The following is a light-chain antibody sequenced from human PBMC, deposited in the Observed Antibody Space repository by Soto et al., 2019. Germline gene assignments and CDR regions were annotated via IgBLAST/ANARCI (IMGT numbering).Light chain of an antibody. CDR2: LNSDGSH. J-gene: IGLJ2*01. CDR3: QSWGTGLYVV. CDR1: SGHSNYA. Sequence: QLVLTQSPSASASLGASVKLTCTLSSGHSNYAIEWHQQQPEKGPRYLMKLNSDGSHSKGDGIPDRFSGSSSGAERYLTISSLHSEDEADYYCQSWGTGLYVVFGGGTKLTVL. V-gene: IGLV4-69*01.